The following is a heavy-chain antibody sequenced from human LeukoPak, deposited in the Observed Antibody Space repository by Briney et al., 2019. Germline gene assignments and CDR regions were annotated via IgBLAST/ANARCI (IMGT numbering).Heavy chain of an antibody. CDR2: IIPIFGTA. CDR1: GGTFSSYA. D-gene: IGHD5-24*01. Sequence: SVKVSCKASGGTFSSYAISWVRHAPGQGLEWMGRIIPIFGTANYAQKFQGRVTITTDESTSTAYMELSSLRSEDTAVYYCVRSYTAGYNLGYSGQGCLVTVSS. V-gene: IGHV1-69*05. CDR3: VRSYTAGYNLGY. J-gene: IGHJ4*02.